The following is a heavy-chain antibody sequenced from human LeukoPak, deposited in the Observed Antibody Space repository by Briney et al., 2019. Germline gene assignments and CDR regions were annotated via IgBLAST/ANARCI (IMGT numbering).Heavy chain of an antibody. J-gene: IGHJ4*02. V-gene: IGHV3-23*01. CDR3: AKHRMVRGVITDYYFDC. Sequence: GGSLRLSCAAFRFTFSSYAMTWVRQAPGKGLEWVSTISYSGGSTYSADSVKGRFTISRDNSKNTLYLQMNSLRAEDTAVYYCAKHRMVRGVITDYYFDCWGQGTLVTVSS. CDR2: ISYSGGST. D-gene: IGHD3-10*01. CDR1: RFTFSSYA.